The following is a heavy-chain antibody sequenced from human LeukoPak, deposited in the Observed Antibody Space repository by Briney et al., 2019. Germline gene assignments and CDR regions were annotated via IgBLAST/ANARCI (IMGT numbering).Heavy chain of an antibody. CDR2: IKQDGSEK. V-gene: IGHV3-7*01. Sequence: GGSLRLSCAASGFTFSSYWMSWVRQAPGKGREGVANIKQDGSEKYYLDSVKGRFTISRDNAKNSLYLQMNSLRAEDTAVYYCARDESSSWPYYYYYMDVWGKGTTVTVSS. CDR3: ARDESSSWPYYYYYMDV. J-gene: IGHJ6*03. D-gene: IGHD6-13*01. CDR1: GFTFSSYW.